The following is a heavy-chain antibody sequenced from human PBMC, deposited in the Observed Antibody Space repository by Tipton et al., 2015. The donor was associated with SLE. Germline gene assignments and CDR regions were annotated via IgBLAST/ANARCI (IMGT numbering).Heavy chain of an antibody. CDR3: ARGEDPDPFDS. CDR1: GGSISSADYY. Sequence: TLSLTCTVSGGSISSADYYWSWIRQPAGKGLEWIGYIYISGSTYYNPSLKSRVTISVDTSKNQFSLKLSSVTAEDTAVYSCARGEDPDPFDSWGRGTMVTVSS. V-gene: IGHV4-61*09. J-gene: IGHJ3*02. CDR2: IYISGST.